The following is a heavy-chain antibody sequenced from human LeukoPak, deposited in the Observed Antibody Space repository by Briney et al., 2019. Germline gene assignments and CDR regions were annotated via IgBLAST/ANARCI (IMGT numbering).Heavy chain of an antibody. Sequence: SQTLSLTCTVSGGSISSGGYYWSWIRQHPGKGLEWIGYIYYSGSTYYNPSLKSRVTISVDTSKNQFSLKPSSVTAADTAVYYCARSSSWNPFDYWGQGTLVTVSS. CDR1: GGSISSGGYY. CDR2: IYYSGST. J-gene: IGHJ4*02. D-gene: IGHD6-13*01. V-gene: IGHV4-31*03. CDR3: ARSSSWNPFDY.